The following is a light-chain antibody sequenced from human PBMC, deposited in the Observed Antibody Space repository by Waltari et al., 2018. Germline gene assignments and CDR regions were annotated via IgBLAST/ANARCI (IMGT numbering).Light chain of an antibody. CDR3: QQYDNWPPIT. Sequence: EIVMTQSPATLSVSPGERATLSCRASQNIRSNLAWYRQKPGQAPRLLIDGASFRATGIRARVRGSGSGTEFTLTISSLQSEDFAVYFWQQYDNWPPITFGQGTKLEIK. J-gene: IGKJ2*01. V-gene: IGKV3-15*01. CDR2: GAS. CDR1: QNIRSN.